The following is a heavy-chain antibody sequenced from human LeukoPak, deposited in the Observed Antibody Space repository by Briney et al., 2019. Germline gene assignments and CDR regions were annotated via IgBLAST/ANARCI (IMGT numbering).Heavy chain of an antibody. Sequence: PSETLSLTCAVYSGSFSGYYWSWIRQPPGKGLEWIGEINHSGSTNYNPSLKSRVTISVDTSKNQFSLKLSSVTAADTAVYYCARGGWGINDAFDIWGQGTMVTVSS. D-gene: IGHD6-19*01. V-gene: IGHV4-34*01. CDR2: INHSGST. CDR1: SGSFSGYY. CDR3: ARGGWGINDAFDI. J-gene: IGHJ3*02.